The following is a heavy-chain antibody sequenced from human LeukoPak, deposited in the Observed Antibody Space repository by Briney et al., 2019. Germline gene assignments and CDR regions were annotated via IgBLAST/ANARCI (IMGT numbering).Heavy chain of an antibody. Sequence: SETLSLTCTVSGGSISSYYWSWLRQPPGKGLEWMGYIYYSGSTNYNPSLKSRVTISLDTSKNQFSLKLSSVTAADTAVYYCARDRSGSGYAFDIWGQGTMVTVSS. CDR2: IYYSGST. CDR1: GGSISSYY. J-gene: IGHJ3*02. CDR3: ARDRSGSGYAFDI. V-gene: IGHV4-59*12. D-gene: IGHD3-3*01.